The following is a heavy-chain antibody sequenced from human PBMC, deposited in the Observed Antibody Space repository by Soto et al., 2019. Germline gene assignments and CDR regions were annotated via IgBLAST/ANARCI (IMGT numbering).Heavy chain of an antibody. CDR1: GFTFSTYW. CDR3: ARVKSLAGHY. CDR2: IKQDGSDK. J-gene: IGHJ4*02. Sequence: VQLVESGGGLVQPGGSLRLSCAASGFTFSTYWMSWVRQAPGKGLEWVANIKQDGSDKYYVDSVKGRFTISRDNAQNSLYLQMNGLRAEDTAVYYCARVKSLAGHYWGQGTLVTVSS. V-gene: IGHV3-7*05. D-gene: IGHD2-15*01.